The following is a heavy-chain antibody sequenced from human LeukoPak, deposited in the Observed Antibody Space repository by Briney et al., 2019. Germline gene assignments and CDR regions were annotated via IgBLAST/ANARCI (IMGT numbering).Heavy chain of an antibody. CDR1: GFTFHDHT. V-gene: IGHV3-43*01. D-gene: IGHD6-13*01. Sequence: PGGSLRLSCAASGFTFHDHTMHWVRQGPGKRLEWVALITWDGDVTHYADSVKGRFTISRDNSKNSLFLQMNSVTTEDTALYYCTKDAAYSSSWFGYFDYWGQGTLVTVSS. CDR2: ITWDGDVT. J-gene: IGHJ4*02. CDR3: TKDAAYSSSWFGYFDY.